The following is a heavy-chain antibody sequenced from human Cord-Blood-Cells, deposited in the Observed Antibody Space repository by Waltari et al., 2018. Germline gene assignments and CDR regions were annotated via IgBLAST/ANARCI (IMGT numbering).Heavy chain of an antibody. CDR1: GGTFSSYA. V-gene: IGHV1-69*01. J-gene: IGHJ4*02. CDR2: SIPIFGTA. Sequence: QVQLVQSGAEVKKPGSSVKVSCKASGGTFSSYAISWVRKAPGPGLGGMGGSIPIFGTANYAQKFQGRVTITADESTGTAYMELSSLRSEDTAVYYCARDQGGAYCGGDCYFAYWGQGTLVTVSS. D-gene: IGHD2-21*02. CDR3: ARDQGGAYCGGDCYFAY.